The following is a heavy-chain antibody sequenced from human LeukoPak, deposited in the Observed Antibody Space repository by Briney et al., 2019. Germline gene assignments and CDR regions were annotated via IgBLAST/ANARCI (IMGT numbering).Heavy chain of an antibody. V-gene: IGHV3-30*18. CDR2: ISSCGSHQ. Sequence: GGSLRLSCVGSGFSLSSYGMHGVRQAPGKGLEGVALISSCGSHQYYGDSVKGRFTISRDNSKNTLYLQTNSQRAEDTAVYYCAKDLYYGYPQHLTRSTSDYYYCNGMDVWGQGTTVTVP. D-gene: IGHD3-16*01. CDR1: GFSLSSYG. CDR3: AKDLYYGYPQHLTRSTSDYYYCNGMDV. J-gene: IGHJ6*02.